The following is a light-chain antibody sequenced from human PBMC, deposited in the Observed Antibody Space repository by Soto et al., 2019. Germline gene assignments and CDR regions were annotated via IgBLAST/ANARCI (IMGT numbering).Light chain of an antibody. CDR1: SSNIGGNS. Sequence: QLVLSQPPSASGTPGQTVSISCSGSSSNIGGNSVSWFQQLPGTAPKLLIYENYQRPSGVPDRFSASQSGTSASLAIIGLRSDDEADYYCAAWSDGLSGYVFGTGTKVTVL. CDR2: ENY. CDR3: AAWSDGLSGYV. V-gene: IGLV1-47*01. J-gene: IGLJ1*01.